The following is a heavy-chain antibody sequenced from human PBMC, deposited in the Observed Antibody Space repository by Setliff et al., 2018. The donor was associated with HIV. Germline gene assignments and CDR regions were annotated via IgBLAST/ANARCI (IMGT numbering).Heavy chain of an antibody. D-gene: IGHD1-26*01. J-gene: IGHJ4*02. CDR2: IYSSGNT. Sequence: SETLSLTCTDSGGSIVSYYWTWIRQPAGKGLEWMGRIYSSGNTEYNPSLKGRVTMSVDTSENQFSLRLASVTAADTAVYYCARDVGGVHMATNFDFWGQGTLVTVSS. CDR3: ARDVGGVHMATNFDF. V-gene: IGHV4-4*07. CDR1: GGSIVSYY.